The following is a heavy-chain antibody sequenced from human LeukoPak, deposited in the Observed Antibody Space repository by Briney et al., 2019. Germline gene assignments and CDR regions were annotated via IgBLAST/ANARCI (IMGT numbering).Heavy chain of an antibody. J-gene: IGHJ4*02. CDR3: ARGTTVASYDY. CDR2: INHSGST. V-gene: IGHV4-34*01. D-gene: IGHD4-23*01. CDR1: GGSFSGYY. Sequence: SETLSLTCAVSGGSFSGYYWSWIRQPPGKGPEWIGEINHSGSTNYNPSLKSRVTISVDTSKNQFSLKLSSVTAADTAVYYCARGTTVASYDYWGQGTLVTVSS.